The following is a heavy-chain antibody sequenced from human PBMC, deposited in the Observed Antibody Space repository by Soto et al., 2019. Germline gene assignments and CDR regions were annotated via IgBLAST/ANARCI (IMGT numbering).Heavy chain of an antibody. D-gene: IGHD3-3*01. Sequence: SETLSLTCTVSGGSISNYYCNWIRQPAGKGLEWIGRIDTSGSTNYNPSLKSRVTMSVDTSKQEFSLKLSSVTAADTAVYYCARGGQDFWSGPFDYWGRGALVTVSS. J-gene: IGHJ4*02. CDR2: IDTSGST. CDR1: GGSISNYY. V-gene: IGHV4-4*07. CDR3: ARGGQDFWSGPFDY.